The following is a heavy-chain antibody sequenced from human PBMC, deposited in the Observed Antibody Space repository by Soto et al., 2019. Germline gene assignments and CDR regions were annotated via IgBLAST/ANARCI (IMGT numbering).Heavy chain of an antibody. CDR2: IWYDGLNK. V-gene: IGHV3-33*01. Sequence: QVQMVESGGGVVQPGTSLRLSCTTSGFTFSRHTMHWVRQSPGKGLEWVALIWYDGLNKYYADSVKGRFSISRDNSGGMLYLQMNDLRAEDTALYYCARGWGEATDRIRVDGMDVWGQGTTVSVSS. CDR3: ARGWGEATDRIRVDGMDV. D-gene: IGHD2-15*01. CDR1: GFTFSRHT. J-gene: IGHJ6*02.